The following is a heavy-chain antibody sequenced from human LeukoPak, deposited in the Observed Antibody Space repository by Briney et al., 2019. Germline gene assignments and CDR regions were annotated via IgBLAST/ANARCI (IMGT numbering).Heavy chain of an antibody. V-gene: IGHV1-69*04. CDR1: GGTFSSYA. J-gene: IGHJ6*02. CDR3: ARERRFDSSYGMDV. Sequence: SVMVSCKASGGTFSSYAISWVRQAPGQGLEWMGRIIPILGIANYAQKFQGRVTITADKSTSTAYMELSSLRSEDTAVYYCARERRFDSSYGMDVWGQGTTVTVSS. D-gene: IGHD3-22*01. CDR2: IIPILGIA.